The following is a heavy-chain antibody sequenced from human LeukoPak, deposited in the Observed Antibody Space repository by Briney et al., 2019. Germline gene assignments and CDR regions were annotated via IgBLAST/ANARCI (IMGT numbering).Heavy chain of an antibody. D-gene: IGHD3-22*01. J-gene: IGHJ4*02. CDR3: ASPGYYDSSSFDY. CDR2: ISYDGSNK. Sequence: AFISYDGSNKYYADSVKGRFTISTDNSKNTLYLQMNSLRAEDTAVYYCASPGYYDSSSFDYWGQGTLVTVSS. V-gene: IGHV3-30*03.